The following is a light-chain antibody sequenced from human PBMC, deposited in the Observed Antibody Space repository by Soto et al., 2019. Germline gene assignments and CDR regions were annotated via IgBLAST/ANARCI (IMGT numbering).Light chain of an antibody. CDR2: GAS. CDR3: QQYTNWPLVYT. V-gene: IGKV3-15*01. CDR1: QSGDTN. J-gene: IGKJ2*01. Sequence: EIMLTKSPATLSVSPGERATLSCSASQSGDTNSAWYQQKPGQAPRLLIHGASTRATGIPARFSGSGYGTDCTLSISSLQSEDFAVYCWQQYTNWPLVYTFGQGTKLEIK.